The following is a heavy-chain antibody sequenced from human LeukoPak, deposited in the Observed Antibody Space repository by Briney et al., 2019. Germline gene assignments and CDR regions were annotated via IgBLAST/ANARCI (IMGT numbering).Heavy chain of an antibody. D-gene: IGHD3-22*01. CDR3: AREYHDSSGRKYAFDI. Sequence: ASVKVSCKASGYTFTDYYMHWVRQAPGQGLEWMGWIDPNSGGTNYAQKFQGRVTMTRDTSISTAYMELNRLRSDDTAMYYCAREYHDSSGRKYAFDIWGQGTMATVSS. CDR2: IDPNSGGT. CDR1: GYTFTDYY. V-gene: IGHV1-2*02. J-gene: IGHJ3*02.